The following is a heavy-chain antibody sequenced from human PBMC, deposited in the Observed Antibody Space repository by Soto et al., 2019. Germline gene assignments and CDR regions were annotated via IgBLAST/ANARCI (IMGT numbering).Heavy chain of an antibody. CDR2: IYPGDSDV. J-gene: IGHJ4*02. Sequence: GESLKISCQGAGYTFTTYWVGWVRQRPGKGLDWMGNIYPGDSDVKYSPSFQGQVTISVDKSISTAYLQWNSLKASDTAVYYCARQNYAGYGGYDSAFDNWGQGTLFPVSS. CDR1: GYTFTTYW. V-gene: IGHV5-51*01. D-gene: IGHD5-12*01. CDR3: ARQNYAGYGGYDSAFDN.